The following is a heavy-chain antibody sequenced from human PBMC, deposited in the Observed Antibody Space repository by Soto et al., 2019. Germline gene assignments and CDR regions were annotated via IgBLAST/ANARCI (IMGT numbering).Heavy chain of an antibody. D-gene: IGHD2-8*01. CDR2: MYPSGGT. V-gene: IGHV4-4*02. J-gene: IGHJ5*02. Sequence: QVQLQESGPGLVTPSGTLSLTCTVSGVSISSSNWWTWVRQAPGKGLEWIGEMYPSGGTTYNPALQNRATRSVDNSKNLLSLTLTSVTAADTAVYYCARCLHCSNGGRFDPWGRGALVTVSS. CDR1: GVSISSSNW. CDR3: ARCLHCSNGGRFDP.